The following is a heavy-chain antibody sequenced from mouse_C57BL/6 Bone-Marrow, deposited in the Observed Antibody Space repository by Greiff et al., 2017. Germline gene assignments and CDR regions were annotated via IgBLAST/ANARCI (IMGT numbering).Heavy chain of an antibody. CDR1: GYTFTDYY. CDR3: APSPIPTITTVVAPMDY. V-gene: IGHV1-19*01. Sequence: VQLQQSGPVLVKPGASVKMSCKASGYTFTDYYMNWVKQSHGKSLEWIGVINPYNGGTSYNQKFKGKATLTVDKSSSTAYMELNSLTSEDSAVYYCAPSPIPTITTVVAPMDYWGQGTSGTVSS. CDR2: INPYNGGT. D-gene: IGHD1-1*01. J-gene: IGHJ4*01.